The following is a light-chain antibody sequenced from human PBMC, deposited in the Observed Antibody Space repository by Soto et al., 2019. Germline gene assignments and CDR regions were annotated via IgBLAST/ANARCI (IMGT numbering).Light chain of an antibody. CDR3: LRYGDSPPAYT. CDR1: QSVSSRN. Sequence: EIVLTQSPGTVSLSPGERATLSCRASQSVSSRNLAWYRQKPVQAPSLLIFGASNRATGIPDRFSGSGSGTDFTFTISRLEPEDCAVYYCLRYGDSPPAYTFGQGTKLEIK. J-gene: IGKJ2*01. V-gene: IGKV3-20*01. CDR2: GAS.